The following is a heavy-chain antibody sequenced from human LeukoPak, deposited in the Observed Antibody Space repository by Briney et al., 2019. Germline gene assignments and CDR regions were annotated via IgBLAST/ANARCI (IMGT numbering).Heavy chain of an antibody. J-gene: IGHJ4*02. V-gene: IGHV4-34*01. CDR3: ARGGRFGELLSKPPLDY. CDR1: GGSFSGYY. CDR2: INYSGST. D-gene: IGHD3-10*01. Sequence: SETLSLTCAVYGGSFSGYYWSWIRQPPGKGLEWIGEINYSGSTNYNPSLKSRDTISVDTSKNQFSLKLSSVTAADTAVYYCARGGRFGELLSKPPLDYWGQGTLVTVSS.